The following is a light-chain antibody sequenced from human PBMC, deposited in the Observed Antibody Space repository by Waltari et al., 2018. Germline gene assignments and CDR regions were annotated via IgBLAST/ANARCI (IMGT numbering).Light chain of an antibody. CDR2: RNN. J-gene: IGLJ2*01. V-gene: IGLV1-44*01. Sequence: QSVLTQPPSASGTPGQRVTISCSGSSSNIGSNTVNWYQQLPGTAPKVPIYRNNQRPSGVPERFSGSKSGTSASLAISGLQSEDEADYYCAAWDDSLNGVLFGGGTKLTVL. CDR3: AAWDDSLNGVL. CDR1: SSNIGSNT.